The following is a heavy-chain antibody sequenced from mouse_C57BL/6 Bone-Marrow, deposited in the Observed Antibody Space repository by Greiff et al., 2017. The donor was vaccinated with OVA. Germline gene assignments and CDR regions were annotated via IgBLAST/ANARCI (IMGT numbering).Heavy chain of an antibody. CDR3: ARDLFTTVVAMDY. J-gene: IGHJ4*01. CDR2: IDPSDSYT. V-gene: IGHV1-69*01. CDR1: GYTFTSYW. D-gene: IGHD1-1*01. Sequence: QVQLQQSGAELVMPGASVKLSCKASGYTFTSYWMHWVKQRPGQGLEWIGEIDPSDSYTNYNQKFKGKYTLTVDKSSSTAYMQLSSLTSEDSAVYYCARDLFTTVVAMDYWGQGTSVTVSS.